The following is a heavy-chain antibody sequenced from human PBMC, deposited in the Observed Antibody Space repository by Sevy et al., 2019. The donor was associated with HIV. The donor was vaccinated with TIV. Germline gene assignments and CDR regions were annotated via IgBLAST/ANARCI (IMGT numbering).Heavy chain of an antibody. CDR1: GFSFSSYW. D-gene: IGHD1-1*01. CDR2: MKPHGSEK. V-gene: IGHV3-7*01. Sequence: GGSLRLSCAASGFSFSSYWMSWVRQAPGRGLEWVANMKPHGSEKHYVDSVNGRFTSSRYNAMNSLFLQMDRLRAEDTAVYYCVREWPLHRTDYFDYWGRGTLVTVSS. CDR3: VREWPLHRTDYFDY. J-gene: IGHJ4*01.